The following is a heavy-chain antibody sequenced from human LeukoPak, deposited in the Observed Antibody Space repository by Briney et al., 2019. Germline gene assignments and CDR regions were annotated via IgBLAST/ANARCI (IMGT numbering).Heavy chain of an antibody. D-gene: IGHD5-12*01. J-gene: IGHJ6*02. Sequence: GGSLRLSCAASGFTFSSYSMNWVRQAPGKGLEWVSYISSSSSTIYYADSVKGRFTISRDNAKNSLYLQMNSLRAEDTAVYYCARFGGYDYYYYYGMDVWGQGTTVTVSS. CDR1: GFTFSSYS. V-gene: IGHV3-48*01. CDR3: ARFGGYDYYYYYGMDV. CDR2: ISSSSSTI.